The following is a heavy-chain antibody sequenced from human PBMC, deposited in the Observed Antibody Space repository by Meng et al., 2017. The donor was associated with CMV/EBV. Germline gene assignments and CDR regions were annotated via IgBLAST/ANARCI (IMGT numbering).Heavy chain of an antibody. CDR2: ISYDGSNK. CDR3: AKSERGFDY. Sequence: GESLKISCAASGFTFSSYAMHWVRQAPGKGLEWVAVISYDGSNKYYADSVKGRFTISRDNSKNTLYLQMNSLRAEDTAVYYCAKSERGFDYWGQGTLVTVSS. V-gene: IGHV3-30*04. J-gene: IGHJ4*02. CDR1: GFTFSSYA.